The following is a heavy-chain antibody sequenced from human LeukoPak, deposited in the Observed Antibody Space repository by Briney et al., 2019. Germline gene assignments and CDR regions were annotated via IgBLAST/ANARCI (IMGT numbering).Heavy chain of an antibody. V-gene: IGHV4-34*01. CDR1: GGSFSGYY. J-gene: IGHJ6*02. CDR3: AREGYCSGGSCYYYYCMDV. Sequence: SETLSLTCAVYGGSFSGYYWSWIRQPPGKGLEWIGEINHSGSTNYNPSLKSRVTISVDTSKNQFSLKLSSVTAADTAVYYCAREGYCSGGSCYYYYCMDVWGQGTTVTVSS. D-gene: IGHD2-15*01. CDR2: INHSGST.